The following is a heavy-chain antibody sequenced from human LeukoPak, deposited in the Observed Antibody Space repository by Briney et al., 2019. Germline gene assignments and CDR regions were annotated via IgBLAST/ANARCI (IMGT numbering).Heavy chain of an antibody. J-gene: IGHJ4*02. Sequence: SETLSLTCAVYGGSFSGYYWSWIRQPPGTGLEWIGEINHSGSTNYNPSLKSRVTISVDTSKNQFSLKLSSVTAADTAVYYCARRRHYYGSGRPFDYWGQGTLVTVSS. D-gene: IGHD3-10*01. CDR1: GGSFSGYY. CDR2: INHSGST. V-gene: IGHV4-34*01. CDR3: ARRRHYYGSGRPFDY.